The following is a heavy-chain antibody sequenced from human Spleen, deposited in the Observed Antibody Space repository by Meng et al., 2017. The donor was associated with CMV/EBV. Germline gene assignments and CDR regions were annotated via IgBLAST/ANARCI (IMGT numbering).Heavy chain of an antibody. CDR2: IKQDGSER. J-gene: IGHJ4*02. CDR1: GFTFSSYW. CDR3: ARDPSDYGDDY. D-gene: IGHD4-17*01. Sequence: GESLKISCAASGFTFSSYWMSWVRQTPGKGLEWVANIKQDGSERYYVDSVKGRFTISRDNSKNTLYLQMNSLRAEDTAVYYCARDPSDYGDDYWGQGTLVTVSS. V-gene: IGHV3-7*01.